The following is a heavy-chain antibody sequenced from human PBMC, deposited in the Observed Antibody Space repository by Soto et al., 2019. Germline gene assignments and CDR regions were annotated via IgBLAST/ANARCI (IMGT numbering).Heavy chain of an antibody. V-gene: IGHV1-69*12. J-gene: IGHJ6*02. CDR1: GGTFSSYA. CDR3: ARDDPFWSGLHRYYGMDV. Sequence: QVQLVQSGAEVKKPGSSVKVSCKASGGTFSSYAISWVRQAPGQGLEWMGGIIPIFGTANYAQKFQGRVTITADESTSTAYMELSSLRSEDTAVYYCARDDPFWSGLHRYYGMDVWGQGTTVTVSS. D-gene: IGHD3-3*01. CDR2: IIPIFGTA.